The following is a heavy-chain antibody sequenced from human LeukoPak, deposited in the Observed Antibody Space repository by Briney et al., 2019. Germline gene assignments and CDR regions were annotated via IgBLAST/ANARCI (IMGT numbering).Heavy chain of an antibody. D-gene: IGHD3-3*01. J-gene: IGHJ4*02. CDR1: GFTFSSYA. Sequence: PGGSLRLSCAASGFTFSSYAMHWVRQAPGKGLEWVAVISYDGSNKYYADSVKGRFTISRDNSKNTLYLQMNSLRAEDTAVYYCARDPRYYDFWSGYHIDYWGQGTLVTVSS. CDR2: ISYDGSNK. CDR3: ARDPRYYDFWSGYHIDY. V-gene: IGHV3-30-3*01.